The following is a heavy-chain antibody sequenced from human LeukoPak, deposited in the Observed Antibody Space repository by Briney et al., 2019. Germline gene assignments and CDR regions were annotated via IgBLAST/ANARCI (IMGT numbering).Heavy chain of an antibody. V-gene: IGHV3-23*01. J-gene: IGHJ4*02. CDR2: ISGSGGST. CDR1: GFTFSSYA. CDR3: ANLGPYYYDSSGYN. D-gene: IGHD3-22*01. Sequence: GGSLRLSCAASGFTFSSYAMSWVRQAPGKGLEWVSAISGSGGSTYYADSVKGRFTISRDNSKNTLYPQMNSLRAEDTAVYYCANLGPYYYDSSGYNWGQGTLVTVSS.